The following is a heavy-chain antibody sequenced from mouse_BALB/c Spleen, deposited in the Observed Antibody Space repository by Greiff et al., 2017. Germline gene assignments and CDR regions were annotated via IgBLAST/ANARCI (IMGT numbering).Heavy chain of an antibody. J-gene: IGHJ4*01. CDR1: GYSFTSYW. V-gene: IGHV1S126*01. CDR3: ARSESYAMDY. CDR2: IDPSDSET. Sequence: VQLQQSGPQLVRPGASVKISCKASGYSFTSYWMHWVKQRPGQGLEWIGMIDPSDSETRLNQKFKDKATLTVDKSSSTAYMQLSSPTSEDSAVYYCARSESYAMDYWGQGTSVTVSS.